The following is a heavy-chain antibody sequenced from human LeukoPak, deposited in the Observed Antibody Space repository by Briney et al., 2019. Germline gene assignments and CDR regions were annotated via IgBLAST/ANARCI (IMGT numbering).Heavy chain of an antibody. CDR1: GFTYSSYA. CDR3: ARVRSAYDSLDY. Sequence: GGSLRLSCAASGFTYSSYAMRWVRQPPGKGLEWVSAISGSGGSTYYADSVKGRFTISRDNSKNTLYLQMNSLRAEDTAVYYCARVRSAYDSLDYWGQGTLVTVSS. CDR2: ISGSGGST. J-gene: IGHJ4*02. V-gene: IGHV3-23*01. D-gene: IGHD5-12*01.